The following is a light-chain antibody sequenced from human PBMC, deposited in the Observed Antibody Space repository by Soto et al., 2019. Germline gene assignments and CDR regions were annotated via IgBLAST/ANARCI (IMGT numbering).Light chain of an antibody. CDR2: EVT. Sequence: QSALTQPASVSGSPGQSIAISCTGTRSDVGAYNYVSWYQQHPGKAPKLMISEVTNRPSDVSDRFSGSKSGNTASLTISGLQAEDEADYYCNSFTSRFTFVFGTGTKLTVL. V-gene: IGLV2-14*01. J-gene: IGLJ1*01. CDR3: NSFTSRFTFV. CDR1: RSDVGAYNY.